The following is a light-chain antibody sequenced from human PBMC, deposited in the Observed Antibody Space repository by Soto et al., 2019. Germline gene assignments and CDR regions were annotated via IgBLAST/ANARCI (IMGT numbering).Light chain of an antibody. CDR3: QSFDSNTQV. CDR2: EGN. J-gene: IGLJ2*01. Sequence: NFMLTQPHSVSESPGKTVTMSCTRSSGSMVSNYVQWYQQRPGSAPTTVISEGNQRPSGVPSRFSASIDSSSNSASLSISGLTTDDEADYYCQSFDSNTQVFGGGTKLTVL. CDR1: SGSMVSNY. V-gene: IGLV6-57*04.